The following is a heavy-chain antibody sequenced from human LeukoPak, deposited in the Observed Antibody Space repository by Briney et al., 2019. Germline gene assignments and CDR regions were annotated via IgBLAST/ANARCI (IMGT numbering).Heavy chain of an antibody. V-gene: IGHV3-11*01. Sequence: PGGSLRLSCAASGFTLSDYYITWIRQPPGRGLEWIAYITGSGTSVYYADAVKGRFSVSRDNAANSVFLQMDSLRVEDSAVYFCTRDPEYSDNWGQGTLVTVSS. CDR1: GFTLSDYY. J-gene: IGHJ4*02. CDR3: TRDPEYSDN. D-gene: IGHD1-14*01. CDR2: ITGSGTSV.